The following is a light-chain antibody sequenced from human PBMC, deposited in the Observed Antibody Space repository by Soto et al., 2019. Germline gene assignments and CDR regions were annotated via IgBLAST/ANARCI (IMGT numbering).Light chain of an antibody. J-gene: IGLJ3*02. V-gene: IGLV4-60*02. Sequence: QSVLTQSSSASASLGSSVKLTCTLSSGHSSYIIACHQQQPGKAPRYLMKLEGSGSYNKGSGVPDRFSGSSSGADRYLTISNLQFEDEADSYCETWDSNTQNWVFGGGTKLTVL. CDR3: ETWDSNTQNWV. CDR1: SGHSSYI. CDR2: LEGSGSY.